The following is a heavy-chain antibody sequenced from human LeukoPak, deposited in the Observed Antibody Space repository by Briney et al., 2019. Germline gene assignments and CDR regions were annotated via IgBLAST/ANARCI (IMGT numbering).Heavy chain of an antibody. CDR3: ARDAYCGGDCYFAFQH. D-gene: IGHD2-21*02. CDR1: GFTVSSNY. J-gene: IGHJ1*01. CDR2: IHSGGST. V-gene: IGHV3-66*01. Sequence: GGSLRLSCAASGFTVSSNYMNWVRQAPGKGLEWVSVIHSGGSTYCADSVKGRFIISRDNSKNTLYLQMNSLRAEDTAVYYCARDAYCGGDCYFAFQHWGQGTLVTVSS.